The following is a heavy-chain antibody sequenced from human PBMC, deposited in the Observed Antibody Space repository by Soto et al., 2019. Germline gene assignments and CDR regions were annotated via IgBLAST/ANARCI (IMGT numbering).Heavy chain of an antibody. J-gene: IGHJ6*02. D-gene: IGHD3-9*01. Sequence: SLRLSFAASGFPFSSQAMSWVRQAPGKGLEWVSVISAGGGGSYYADSVKGRFTISRDNSKNTLYLQMNSLRGEDTAVYYCAKEMGNYNILTDYYLRSQGSPGLYGMDVWGQGTTVTVSS. CDR1: GFPFSSQA. CDR2: ISAGGGGS. V-gene: IGHV3-23*01. CDR3: AKEMGNYNILTDYYLRSQGSPGLYGMDV.